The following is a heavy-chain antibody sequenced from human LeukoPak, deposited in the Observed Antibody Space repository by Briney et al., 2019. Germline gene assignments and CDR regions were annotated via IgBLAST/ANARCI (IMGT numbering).Heavy chain of an antibody. Sequence: PGRSLRLSCAASAVTFSSYGMHWVRQAPGKGLEWVALISYDGSAKDYAKSVRGRFTISRDNSKNTLYQQMNSLRAEDTAVYYCAKDMSGGDCPDYGGQETLVTVSS. D-gene: IGHD2-21*02. CDR3: AKDMSGGDCPDY. CDR2: ISYDGSAK. CDR1: AVTFSSYG. V-gene: IGHV3-30*18. J-gene: IGHJ4*02.